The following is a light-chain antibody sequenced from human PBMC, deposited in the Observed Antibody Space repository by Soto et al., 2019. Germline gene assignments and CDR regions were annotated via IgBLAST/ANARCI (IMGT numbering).Light chain of an antibody. Sequence: QSGLTQPASVSGSPGQSITISCTGTSSDVGGYNYVSWYQQHPGKAPKLMIYEVSNRPSGVSNRFSGSKSGNTASLTISGLQAEDEADYYCSSYTSSSTLGHVFGTGTKVTVL. V-gene: IGLV2-14*01. CDR2: EVS. CDR3: SSYTSSSTLGHV. J-gene: IGLJ1*01. CDR1: SSDVGGYNY.